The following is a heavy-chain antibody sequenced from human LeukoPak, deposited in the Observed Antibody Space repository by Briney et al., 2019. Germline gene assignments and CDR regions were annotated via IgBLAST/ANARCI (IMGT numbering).Heavy chain of an antibody. D-gene: IGHD5-12*01. J-gene: IGHJ4*02. CDR1: GLIFENYG. CDR3: AGGYSGYDLKIDY. CDR2: IWYDGSKD. V-gene: IGHV3-33*01. Sequence: GRSLRLSCVVSGLIFENYGMHWVRQAPGKGVEWVAIIWYDGSKDYYADPVKGRFTISRDNSKNTLYLQMNSLSAEDTALYYCAGGYSGYDLKIDYWGQGTLVTVSS.